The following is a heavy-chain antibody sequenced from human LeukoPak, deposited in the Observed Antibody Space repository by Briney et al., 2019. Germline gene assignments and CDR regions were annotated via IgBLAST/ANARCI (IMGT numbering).Heavy chain of an antibody. Sequence: GRSLRLSCAASGFTFSSYAMHWVRQAPGKGLEWVAVISYDGSNKYYADSVKGRFTISRDNSKNTLCLQMNSLRAEDTAVYYCAGLYTAMARGYFDYWGQGTLVTVSS. CDR1: GFTFSSYA. V-gene: IGHV3-30*04. CDR3: AGLYTAMARGYFDY. J-gene: IGHJ4*02. D-gene: IGHD5-18*01. CDR2: ISYDGSNK.